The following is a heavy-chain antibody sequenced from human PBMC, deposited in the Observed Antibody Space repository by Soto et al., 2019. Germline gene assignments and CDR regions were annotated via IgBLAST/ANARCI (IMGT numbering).Heavy chain of an antibody. V-gene: IGHV4-31*03. CDR3: ARDARAHFAY. CDR1: GGSISSGGYY. J-gene: IGHJ4*02. Sequence: SETLSLTCTVSGGSISSGGYYWSWIRQHPGKGLEWIGYIYYSGSTYYNPSLKSRVTISVDTSKNQFSLKLSSVTAADTAVYYCARDARAHFAYWGQGTLVTVSS. CDR2: IYYSGST. D-gene: IGHD6-6*01.